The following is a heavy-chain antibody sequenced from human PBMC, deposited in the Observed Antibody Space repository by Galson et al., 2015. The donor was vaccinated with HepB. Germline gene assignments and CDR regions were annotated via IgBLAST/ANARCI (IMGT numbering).Heavy chain of an antibody. CDR3: AKDMGGTGAAAGTGAIDY. J-gene: IGHJ4*02. Sequence: SLRLSCAASGFTFDDYTMHWVRQAPGKGLDWVSLISWDGGSTYYADSVKGRFTISRDNSKNSLYLQMNSLRTEDTALYYCAKDMGGTGAAAGTGAIDYWGQGTLVTVSS. CDR1: GFTFDDYT. D-gene: IGHD6-13*01. V-gene: IGHV3-43*01. CDR2: ISWDGGST.